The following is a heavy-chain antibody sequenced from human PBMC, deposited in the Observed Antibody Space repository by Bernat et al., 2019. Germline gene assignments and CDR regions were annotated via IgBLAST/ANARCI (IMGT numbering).Heavy chain of an antibody. CDR3: ARKDYGDYGRFDP. Sequence: QVQLQESGPGLVKPSETLSLTCTVSGGSISSYYWSWIRQPPGKGLEWIGEMYHSGSTNYNPALKSRVTISVDKSKNQFSLTLSSVTAADTAVYYCARKDYGDYGRFDPWGQGTLVTVSS. V-gene: IGHV4-59*12. CDR1: GGSISSYY. CDR2: MYHSGST. J-gene: IGHJ5*02. D-gene: IGHD4-17*01.